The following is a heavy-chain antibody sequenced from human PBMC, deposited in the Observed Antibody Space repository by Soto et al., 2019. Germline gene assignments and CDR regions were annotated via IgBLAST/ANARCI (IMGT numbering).Heavy chain of an antibody. V-gene: IGHV1-18*01. CDR2: ISAYNGNT. CDR1: GYTFTSYG. D-gene: IGHD6-19*01. J-gene: IGHJ6*02. CDR3: ARDPHIAVAGTNYYYYGMDV. Sequence: QVQLVQSGAEVKKPGASVKVSCKASGYTFTSYGISWVRQAPGQGLEWMGWISAYNGNTNYAQKLQGRVTMTTDTAKSTSYMERRSLRSDDTAVYYCARDPHIAVAGTNYYYYGMDVWGQGTTVTVSS.